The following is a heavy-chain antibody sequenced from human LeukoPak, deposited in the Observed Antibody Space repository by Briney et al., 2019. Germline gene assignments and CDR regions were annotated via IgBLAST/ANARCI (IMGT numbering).Heavy chain of an antibody. J-gene: IGHJ6*02. V-gene: IGHV1-8*01. CDR2: TNPNSGNT. Sequence: ASVKVSCKASGYTFTSYDINWVRQATGQGLEWMGWTNPNSGNTGYAQKFQGRVTMTRNTSISTAYMELSSLRSEDTAVYYCARVVTMTYYYYGMDVWGQGTTVTVSS. D-gene: IGHD3-22*01. CDR3: ARVVTMTYYYYGMDV. CDR1: GYTFTSYD.